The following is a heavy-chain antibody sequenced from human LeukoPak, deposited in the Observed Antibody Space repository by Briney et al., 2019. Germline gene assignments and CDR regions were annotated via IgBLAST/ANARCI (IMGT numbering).Heavy chain of an antibody. CDR1: GFTFSSYA. J-gene: IGHJ4*02. CDR3: AKSAVGVAAITD. D-gene: IGHD5-12*01. Sequence: GGSLRLSCAASGFTFSSYAMTWVRQAPGKGLEWVSAISGSGGSTFYADSVRGRFTISRDNSRNTLYLQMNSLRAEDTAVYSCAKSAVGVAAITDWGQGTLVTVSS. V-gene: IGHV3-23*01. CDR2: ISGSGGST.